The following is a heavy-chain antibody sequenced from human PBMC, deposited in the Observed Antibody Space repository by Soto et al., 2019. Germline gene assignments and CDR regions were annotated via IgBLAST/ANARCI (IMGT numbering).Heavy chain of an antibody. Sequence: PSETLSLTCTVSGGSISSGGYYWSWIRQHPGKGLEWIGYIYYSGSTYYNPSLKSRVTISVDTSKNQFSLKLSSVTAADTAVYYCARGMVRGVNPFDYWGQGTLVTVSS. CDR2: IYYSGST. D-gene: IGHD3-10*01. CDR3: ARGMVRGVNPFDY. CDR1: GGSISSGGYY. V-gene: IGHV4-31*03. J-gene: IGHJ4*02.